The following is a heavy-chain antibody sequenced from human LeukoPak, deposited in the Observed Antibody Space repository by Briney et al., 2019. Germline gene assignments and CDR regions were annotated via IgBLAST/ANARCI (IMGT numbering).Heavy chain of an antibody. Sequence: GGSLRLSCAASGLSFRFQSLSWVRQAPGKGLEWLSYISSDGSSTSYADSVKGRFTISRDDAKSSLFLQMNSLRVEDTAIYYCASADDFSSRSTRRFEHWGQGSLVTVSS. CDR3: ASADDFSSRSTRRFEH. CDR2: ISSDGSST. J-gene: IGHJ4*02. V-gene: IGHV3-48*01. D-gene: IGHD3-3*01. CDR1: GLSFRFQS.